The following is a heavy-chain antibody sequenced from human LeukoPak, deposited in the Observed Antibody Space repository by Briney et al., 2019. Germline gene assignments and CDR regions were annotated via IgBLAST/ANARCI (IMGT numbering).Heavy chain of an antibody. CDR2: ISSSSSYI. CDR1: GFTFSSYS. CDR3: ARAKALSTAFEI. Sequence: GGSLRLSCAASGFTFSSYSMKWVRQAPGKGLEWVSSISSSSSYIYYADSVKGRFTISRDNAKNSLYLQMNSLRAEDTAVYYCARAKALSTAFEIWGQGTMVTVSS. J-gene: IGHJ3*02. V-gene: IGHV3-21*01.